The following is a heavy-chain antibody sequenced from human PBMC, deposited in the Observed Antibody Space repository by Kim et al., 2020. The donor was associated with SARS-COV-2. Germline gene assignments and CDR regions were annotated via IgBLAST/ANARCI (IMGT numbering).Heavy chain of an antibody. CDR1: GYTFTTYG. CDR2: INTYNGNT. D-gene: IGHD1-1*01. V-gene: IGHV1-18*01. Sequence: ASVKVSCKASGYTFTTYGITWVRQAPGQGLEWMGWINTYNGNTNYAQKLQGRVTMTTDTSTNTAYMELRSLRSDDTAIYYCARDRTGTGDELDPWGQGTLVTVSS. CDR3: ARDRTGTGDELDP. J-gene: IGHJ5*02.